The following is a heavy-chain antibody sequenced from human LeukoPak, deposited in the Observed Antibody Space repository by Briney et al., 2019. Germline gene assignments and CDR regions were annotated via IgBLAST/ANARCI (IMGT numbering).Heavy chain of an antibody. D-gene: IGHD3-10*01. CDR3: ARGSSGGSGSYSGAFDI. V-gene: IGHV4-30-4*01. CDR1: GGSISSGDYY. J-gene: IGHJ3*02. CDR2: IYYGGST. Sequence: KTSQTLSLTCTVSGGSISSGDYYWSWIRQPPGKGLEWIGYIYYGGSTYYNPSLKSRVTISVDTSKNQFSLKLSSVTAADTAVYYCARGSSGGSGSYSGAFDIWGQGTMVTVSS.